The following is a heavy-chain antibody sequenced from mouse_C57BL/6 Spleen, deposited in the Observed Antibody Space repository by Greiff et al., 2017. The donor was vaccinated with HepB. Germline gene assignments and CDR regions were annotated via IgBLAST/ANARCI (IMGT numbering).Heavy chain of an antibody. CDR1: GYTFTDHT. V-gene: IGHV1-78*01. CDR3: AHYYGSSYWYFDV. J-gene: IGHJ1*03. CDR2: IYPRDGST. D-gene: IGHD1-1*01. Sequence: VQLQQSDAELVKPGASVKISCKVSGYTFTDHTIHWMKQRPEQGLEWIGYIYPRDGSTKYNEKFKGKATLTADKSSSTAYMQLNSLTSEDSAVYFCAHYYGSSYWYFDVWGTGTTVTVSS.